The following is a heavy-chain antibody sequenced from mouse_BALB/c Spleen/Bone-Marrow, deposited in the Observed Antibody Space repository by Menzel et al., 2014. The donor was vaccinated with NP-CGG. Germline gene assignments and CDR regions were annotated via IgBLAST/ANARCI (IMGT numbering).Heavy chain of an antibody. J-gene: IGHJ2*01. CDR2: INPYNGDT. V-gene: IGHV1-37*01. Sequence: VQLQQSGPELVKPGASVKISCKTSGYPFTGYFMNWVKQSHGKSLEWIGRINPYNGDTFYNQKFKGKATLTVDKSSSTAHMELLSLTSEDSAVYYCGRGAYYYGSSYYFDYWGQGTTLTVSS. D-gene: IGHD1-1*01. CDR1: GYPFTGYF. CDR3: GRGAYYYGSSYYFDY.